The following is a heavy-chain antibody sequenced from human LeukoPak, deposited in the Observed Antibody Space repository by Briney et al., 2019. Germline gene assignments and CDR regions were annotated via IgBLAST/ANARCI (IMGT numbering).Heavy chain of an antibody. Sequence: GGSLRLSCAASGFTFSSYAMSWVRQAPGKGLEWVSAISGSGGSTYYADSVKGRFTISRDNSKNTLYLQMNSLRAEDTVVYYCAPRYDSSGPSPGWGQGTLVTVSS. V-gene: IGHV3-23*01. CDR3: APRYDSSGPSPG. D-gene: IGHD3-22*01. CDR2: ISGSGGST. J-gene: IGHJ4*02. CDR1: GFTFSSYA.